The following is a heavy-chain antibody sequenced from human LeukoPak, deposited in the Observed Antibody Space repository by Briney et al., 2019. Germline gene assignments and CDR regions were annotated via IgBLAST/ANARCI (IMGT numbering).Heavy chain of an antibody. CDR3: AREMNYDDYRTSDY. Sequence: GASVKVSCKSSGYTFTGYYMHWVRQAPGQGFEWMGRIDSNSGGTNYAQNFKGRVTMTRDTSISTVYMELISLRSDDTAVYYCAREMNYDDYRTSDYWGQGTLVTVSS. V-gene: IGHV1-2*02. D-gene: IGHD4-17*01. J-gene: IGHJ4*02. CDR2: IDSNSGGT. CDR1: GYTFTGYY.